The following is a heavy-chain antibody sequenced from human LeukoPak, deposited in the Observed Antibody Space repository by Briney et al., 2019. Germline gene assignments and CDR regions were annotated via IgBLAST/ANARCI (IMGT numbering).Heavy chain of an antibody. D-gene: IGHD4-17*01. CDR3: ARDLGYGALDP. CDR1: GFTFSTYW. CDR2: INPDGSQT. V-gene: IGHV3-7*01. J-gene: IGHJ5*02. Sequence: GGSLRLSCAASGFTFSTYWMNWVRQAPGKGLEWVALINPDGSQTNYVDSVRGRFTISRDNAENSSYLQMNSLRAEDTAVYYCARDLGYGALDPWGQGTLVTVSS.